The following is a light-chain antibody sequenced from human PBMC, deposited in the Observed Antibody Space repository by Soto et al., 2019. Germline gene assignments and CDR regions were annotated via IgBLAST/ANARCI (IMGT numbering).Light chain of an antibody. V-gene: IGKV4-1*01. Sequence: DIVMTRSPDSLAVSLGERATINCKFSHSVSYGSDTKRYLVPCHQKPGQPPKLLTYCASTRECGGGSGSGTDFTLTINSLQAADVAVYYCQQYYSTPLTFGGGTKVDI. CDR3: QQYYSTPLT. J-gene: IGKJ4*01. CDR2: CAS. CDR1: HSVSYGSDTKRY.